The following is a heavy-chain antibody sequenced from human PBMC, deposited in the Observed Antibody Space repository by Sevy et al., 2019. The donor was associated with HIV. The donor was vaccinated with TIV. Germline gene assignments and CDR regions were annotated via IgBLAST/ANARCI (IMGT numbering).Heavy chain of an antibody. D-gene: IGHD3-10*02. CDR3: AMTTYVLGHKVEGFDS. CDR1: GFSFSSYA. J-gene: IGHJ4*02. Sequence: GGSLRLSCAASGFSFSSYAANWVRQAPGKGLEWVSSVNEGGGGTYYTESVTGRFTISRDNSKNILYLQMNNLRAEDTAVYYCAMTTYVLGHKVEGFDSWGQGTVVTVSS. V-gene: IGHV3-23*01. CDR2: VNEGGGGT.